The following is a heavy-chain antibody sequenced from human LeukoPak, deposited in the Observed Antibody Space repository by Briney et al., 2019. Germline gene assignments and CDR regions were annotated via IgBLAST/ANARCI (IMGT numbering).Heavy chain of an antibody. J-gene: IGHJ4*02. CDR3: ASCIGEGPCWY. CDR1: GGSISSSSYY. V-gene: IGHV4-39*01. Sequence: PSETLSLTCTVSGGSISSSSYYWGWIRQPPGKGLEWSGRIYYSGSTYYNPSLKSRVTISVYTSKNQSSLKLSSVSAADTGVYYCASCIGEGPCWYWGQGTLVTVSS. D-gene: IGHD1-26*01. CDR2: IYYSGST.